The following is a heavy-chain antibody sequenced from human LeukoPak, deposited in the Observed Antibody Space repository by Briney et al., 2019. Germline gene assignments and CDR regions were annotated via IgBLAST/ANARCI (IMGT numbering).Heavy chain of an antibody. CDR3: ARAEWELLRVGNAFDI. J-gene: IGHJ3*02. D-gene: IGHD1-26*01. CDR2: IYTSGST. CDR1: GGSISSGSYY. V-gene: IGHV4-61*02. Sequence: SETLSLTCTVSGGSISSGSYYWSWIRQPAGKGLEWIGRIYTSGSTNYNPSLKSRVTISVDTSKNQFSLKLSSVTAADTAVYYCARAEWELLRVGNAFDIWGQGTMVTVSS.